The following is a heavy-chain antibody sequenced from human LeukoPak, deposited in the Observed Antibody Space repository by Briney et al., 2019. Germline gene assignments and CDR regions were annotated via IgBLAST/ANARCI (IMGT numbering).Heavy chain of an antibody. CDR3: ARASSGNYYYYYYMDV. J-gene: IGHJ6*03. CDR2: ISSSSSYI. V-gene: IGHV3-21*01. CDR1: GFAFSSYS. Sequence: GGSLRLSCAASGFAFSSYSMNRVRQAPGKGLEWVSSISSSSSYIYYADSVKGRFTISRDNAKNSLYLQMNSLRAEDTAVYYCARASSGNYYYYYYMDVWGKGTTVTVSS. D-gene: IGHD6-19*01.